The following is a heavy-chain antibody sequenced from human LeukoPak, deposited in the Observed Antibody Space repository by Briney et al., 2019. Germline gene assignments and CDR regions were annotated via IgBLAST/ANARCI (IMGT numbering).Heavy chain of an antibody. J-gene: IGHJ4*02. V-gene: IGHV3-7*03. CDR3: ASGLELDY. CDR1: GFTFSSYA. CDR2: IKQDGSEK. Sequence: GGSLRLSCVASGFTFSSYAMHWVRQAPGKGLEWVANIKQDGSEKNYVDSVKGRFTISRDNAKNSLYLQMNSLRAEDTAVYYCASGLELDYWGQGTLVTVSS.